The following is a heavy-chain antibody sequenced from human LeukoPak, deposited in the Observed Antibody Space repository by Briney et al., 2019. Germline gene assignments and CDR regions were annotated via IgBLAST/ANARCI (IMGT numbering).Heavy chain of an antibody. CDR1: GFTFSSYA. V-gene: IGHV3-23*01. CDR2: ISGSGGST. CDR3: AKDVGVFVVVVAARGSGFRH. Sequence: GGSLRLSCAASGFTFSSYAMSWVRQAPGKGLEWVSAISGSGGSTYYADSVKGRFTISRDNSKNTLYLQMNSLRAEDTAVYYCAKDVGVFVVVVAARGSGFRHGGQGTLVTVPS. D-gene: IGHD2-15*01. J-gene: IGHJ1*01.